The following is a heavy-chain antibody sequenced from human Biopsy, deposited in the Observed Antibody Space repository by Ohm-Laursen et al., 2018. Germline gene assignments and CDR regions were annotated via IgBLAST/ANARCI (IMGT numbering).Heavy chain of an antibody. CDR3: ARGLGSGWYGYFDV. D-gene: IGHD6-19*01. J-gene: IGHJ2*01. Sequence: SLRLSCTASGFSFGHYDMHWVRQALGKGLERVSHIWYDGTNEDYADSVKGRFTISRDNSKNTLYLQINTLTLEDTAYYYCARGLGSGWYGYFDVWGRGTLVTVSS. V-gene: IGHV3-33*04. CDR1: GFSFGHYD. CDR2: IWYDGTNE.